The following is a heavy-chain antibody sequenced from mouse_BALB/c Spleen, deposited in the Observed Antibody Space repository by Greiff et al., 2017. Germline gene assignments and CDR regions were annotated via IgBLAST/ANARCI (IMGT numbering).Heavy chain of an antibody. D-gene: IGHD1-1*02. J-gene: IGHJ4*01. CDR1: GFTFTDYY. Sequence: EVQVVESGGGLVQPGGSLRLSCATSGFTFTDYYMSWVRQPPGKALEWLGFIRNKANGYTTEYSASVKGRFTISRDNSQSILYLQMNTLRAEDSATYYCARVLGSAMDYWGQGTSVTVSS. CDR2: IRNKANGYTT. CDR3: ARVLGSAMDY. V-gene: IGHV7-3*02.